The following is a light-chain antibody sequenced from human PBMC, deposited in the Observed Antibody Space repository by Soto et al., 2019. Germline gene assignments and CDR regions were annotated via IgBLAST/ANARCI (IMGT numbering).Light chain of an antibody. CDR3: QQSYNNPT. CDR2: AAS. J-gene: IGKJ5*01. V-gene: IGKV1-39*01. Sequence: DIQLTQSPSFLSASVGDRVTITCRASQGINIFLAWFQQKPGKAPNLLIYAASSLHSGVPSRFSGSGSGTHFTLTISSLQPDDFAIYYCQQSYNNPTFGQGTRLEIK. CDR1: QGINIF.